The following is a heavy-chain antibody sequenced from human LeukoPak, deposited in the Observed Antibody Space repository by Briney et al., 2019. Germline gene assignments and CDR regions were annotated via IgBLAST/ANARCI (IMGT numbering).Heavy chain of an antibody. J-gene: IGHJ4*02. CDR3: AKDPPPPATAKSGDY. CDR1: GFTFSSYA. Sequence: GGSLKLSCAASGFTFSSYAMSWVRQAPGKGLEWVSAISGSGGSTYYADSVKGRVTISRDNSKNTLYLQMNSLRAEDTAVYYCAKDPPPPATAKSGDYWGQGTLVTVSS. CDR2: ISGSGGST. D-gene: IGHD2-21*02. V-gene: IGHV3-23*01.